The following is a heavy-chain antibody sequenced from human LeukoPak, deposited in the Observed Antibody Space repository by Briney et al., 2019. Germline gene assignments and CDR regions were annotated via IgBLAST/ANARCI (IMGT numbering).Heavy chain of an antibody. Sequence: SETLSLTCTVSGGSISSYYWSWIRQPPGKGLEWIGYIYYSGSTNYNPSLKSRVTISVDTSKNQFSLKLSSVTAADTAVYYCAREGSSPVSFDIWGQGTVVTVSS. D-gene: IGHD6-13*01. CDR3: AREGSSPVSFDI. V-gene: IGHV4-59*01. CDR1: GGSISSYY. J-gene: IGHJ3*02. CDR2: IYYSGST.